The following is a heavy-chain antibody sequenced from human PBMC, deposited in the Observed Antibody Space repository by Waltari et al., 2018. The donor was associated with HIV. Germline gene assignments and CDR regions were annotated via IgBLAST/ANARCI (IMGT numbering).Heavy chain of an antibody. CDR3: TRDTNFVAVRPGKDY. CDR2: IRSKAYGGTT. J-gene: IGHJ4*02. D-gene: IGHD2-2*01. V-gene: IGHV3-49*03. Sequence: EVQLVDSGGVWVQPGRSLRLSCTASGFTFGDYAMSWFRQAPGQGLEWVGFIRSKAYGGTTEYAASVKGRFTISRDDSKSIAYLQMNSLKIEDTAMYYCTRDTNFVAVRPGKDYWGQGTLVTVSS. CDR1: GFTFGDYA.